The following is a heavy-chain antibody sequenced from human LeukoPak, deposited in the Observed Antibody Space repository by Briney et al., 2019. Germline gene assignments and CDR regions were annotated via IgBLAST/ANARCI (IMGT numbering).Heavy chain of an antibody. Sequence: SETLSLTCTVSGGSISSYYWSWIRQPPGKGLEWIGYIYYSGSTNYDPSLKSRVTISVDTSKNQFSPKLSSVTAADTAVYYCARDSDIAVAGMWGQGTLVTVSS. D-gene: IGHD6-19*01. CDR1: GGSISSYY. CDR2: IYYSGST. V-gene: IGHV4-59*01. J-gene: IGHJ4*02. CDR3: ARDSDIAVAGM.